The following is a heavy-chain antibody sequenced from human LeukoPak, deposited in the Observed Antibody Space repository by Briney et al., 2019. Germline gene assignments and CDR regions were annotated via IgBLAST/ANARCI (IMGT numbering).Heavy chain of an antibody. CDR1: GFTFDDYG. V-gene: IGHV3-20*04. J-gene: IGHJ4*02. CDR2: VNWNGRST. Sequence: GGSLRLSCAASGFTFDDYGMSWVRQAPGKGLEWVSGVNWNGRSTGYADSVKGRFTISSDNAKNSLYLQMNSLRAEDTALYYCARGHGSGSYEAIDYWGQGTLVTVSS. D-gene: IGHD3-10*01. CDR3: ARGHGSGSYEAIDY.